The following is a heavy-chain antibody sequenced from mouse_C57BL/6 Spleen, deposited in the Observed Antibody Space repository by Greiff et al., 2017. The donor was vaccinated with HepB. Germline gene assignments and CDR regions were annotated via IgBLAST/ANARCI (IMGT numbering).Heavy chain of an antibody. Sequence: VQLQQSGPELVKPGASVKISCKASGYAFSSSWMNWVKQRPGKGLEWIGRIYPGDGDTNYNGKFKGKATLTADKSSSTAHMQLSSLTYEDSAVYFCALITTGDYWGQGTTLTVAS. CDR2: IYPGDGDT. D-gene: IGHD1-1*01. V-gene: IGHV1-82*01. CDR1: GYAFSSSW. CDR3: ALITTGDY. J-gene: IGHJ2*01.